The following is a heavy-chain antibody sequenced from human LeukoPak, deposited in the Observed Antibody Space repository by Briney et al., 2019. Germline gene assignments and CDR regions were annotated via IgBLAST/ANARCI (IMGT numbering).Heavy chain of an antibody. CDR3: ARGGFSYGY. V-gene: IGHV3-23*01. CDR2: ISGSGGST. CDR1: GFSFSSYA. D-gene: IGHD5-18*01. Sequence: GGSLRLSCAASGFSFSSYAMSWVRQAPGKGLEWVSAISGSGGSTYYADSVKGRFTISRDNSKNALYLQMNSLRAEDTAVYYCARGGFSYGYWGQGTLVTVSS. J-gene: IGHJ4*02.